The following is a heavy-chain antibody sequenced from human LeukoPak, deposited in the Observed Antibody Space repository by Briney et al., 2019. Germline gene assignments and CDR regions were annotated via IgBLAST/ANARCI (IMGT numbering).Heavy chain of an antibody. J-gene: IGHJ4*02. CDR2: IYSGGST. CDR1: GFTVSSNY. D-gene: IGHD6-19*01. CDR3: AREYREQWLVRLSYFDY. Sequence: PGGSLRLSCAASGFTVSSNYMSWVRQAPGKGLEWVSVIYSGGSTYYADSVKGRFTISRDNSKNTLYLQMNSLRAEDTAVYYCAREYREQWLVRLSYFDYWGQGTLVTVSS. V-gene: IGHV3-53*01.